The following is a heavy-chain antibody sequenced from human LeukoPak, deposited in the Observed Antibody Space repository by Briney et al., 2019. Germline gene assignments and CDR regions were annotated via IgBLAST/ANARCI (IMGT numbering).Heavy chain of an antibody. D-gene: IGHD2-2*01. J-gene: IGHJ5*02. CDR2: IYYSGST. V-gene: IGHV4-61*08. Sequence: SETLSLTCTVSGGSISSGDYYWSWIRQPPGKGLEWIGYIYYSGSTNYNPSLKSRVTISVDTSKNQFSLKLSSVTAADTAVYYCARGCCSSTSCYERYNWFDPWGQGTLVTVSS. CDR1: GGSISSGDYY. CDR3: ARGCCSSTSCYERYNWFDP.